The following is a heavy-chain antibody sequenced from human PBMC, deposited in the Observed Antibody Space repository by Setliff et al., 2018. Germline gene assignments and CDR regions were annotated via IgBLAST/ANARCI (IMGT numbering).Heavy chain of an antibody. V-gene: IGHV1-18*01. J-gene: IGHJ4*02. Sequence: GASVKVSCKASGYTFTNYGITWVRQAPGQGLEWMGWIFPKTGNTNYAHKLQGRVSMTTDTSTGTAYMELGSLTSDDTAIYYCARINFYVSSGYYYAPDYWGPGTLVTVSS. CDR2: IFPKTGNT. CDR1: GYTFTNYG. D-gene: IGHD3-22*01. CDR3: ARINFYVSSGYYYAPDY.